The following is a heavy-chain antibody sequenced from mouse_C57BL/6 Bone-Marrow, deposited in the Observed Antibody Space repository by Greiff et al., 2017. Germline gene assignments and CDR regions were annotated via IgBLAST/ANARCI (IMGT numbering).Heavy chain of an antibody. CDR2: ISYDGSN. CDR1: GYSITSGYY. V-gene: IGHV3-6*01. CDR3: ARSLTTVGPWFAY. D-gene: IGHD1-1*01. Sequence: VQLQQSGPGLVKPSQSLSLTCSVTGYSITSGYYWNWIRQFPGNKLEWMGYISYDGSNNYNPSLKNRISITRDTSKNQFFLKLNSVTTEDTATYYCARSLTTVGPWFAYWGQGTLVTVSA. J-gene: IGHJ3*01.